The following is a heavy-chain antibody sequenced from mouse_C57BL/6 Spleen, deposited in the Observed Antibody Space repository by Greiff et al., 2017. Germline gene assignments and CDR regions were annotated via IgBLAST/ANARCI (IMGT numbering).Heavy chain of an antibody. V-gene: IGHV1-15*01. J-gene: IGHJ3*01. CDR3: TRWLRVFAY. CDR2: IAPETGGT. Sequence: QVHVKQSGAELVRPGASVTLSCKASGYPFTDYEMHWVRKPPVHGLEWIGAIAPETGGTAYNQKFKGKAILPADNSSSTAYMELRSLTSEDSAVYYCTRWLRVFAYWGQGTLVTVSA. CDR1: GYPFTDYE. D-gene: IGHD1-1*01.